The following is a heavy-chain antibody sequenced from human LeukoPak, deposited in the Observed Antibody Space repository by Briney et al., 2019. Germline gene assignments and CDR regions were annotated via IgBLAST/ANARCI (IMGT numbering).Heavy chain of an antibody. J-gene: IGHJ5*02. CDR3: AKDGRVRLSDSRVREYDWFDP. V-gene: IGHV3-23*01. Sequence: HPGGSLRLSCAASGFTFSSYAMSWVRQAPGKGLEWVSAISGSGGSTYYADSVKGRFTISRDNSKNTLYLQMNSLRAEGTAVYYCAKDGRVRLSDSRVREYDWFDPWGQGTLVTVSS. CDR1: GFTFSSYA. CDR2: ISGSGGST. D-gene: IGHD3-10*01.